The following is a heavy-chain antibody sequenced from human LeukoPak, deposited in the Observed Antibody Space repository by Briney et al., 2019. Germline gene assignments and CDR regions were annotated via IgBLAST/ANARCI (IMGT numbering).Heavy chain of an antibody. J-gene: IGHJ3*02. Sequence: GGSLRLSCAASRFTFSSYAMSWVRQAPGKGLEWVSAISGSGGSTYYADSVKGRFTISRDNSKNTLYLQMNSLRAEDTAVYYCAKVNLGSSWYLGAFDIWGQGTMVTVSS. CDR3: AKVNLGSSWYLGAFDI. CDR1: RFTFSSYA. CDR2: ISGSGGST. D-gene: IGHD6-13*01. V-gene: IGHV3-23*01.